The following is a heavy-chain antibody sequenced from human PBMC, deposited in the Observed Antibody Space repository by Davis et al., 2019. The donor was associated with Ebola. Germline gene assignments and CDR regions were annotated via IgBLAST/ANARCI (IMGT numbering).Heavy chain of an antibody. CDR2: IYYSGST. CDR1: GGSISSYY. D-gene: IGHD3-22*01. CDR3: ARGAYYYDSSGYYY. V-gene: IGHV4-59*12. J-gene: IGHJ3*01. Sequence: SETLSLTCTVSGGSISSYYWSWIRQPPGKGLEWIGYIYYSGSTNYNPSLKSRVTISVDTSKNQFSLKLSSVTAADTAVYYCARGAYYYDSSGYYYWGQGTMVTVSS.